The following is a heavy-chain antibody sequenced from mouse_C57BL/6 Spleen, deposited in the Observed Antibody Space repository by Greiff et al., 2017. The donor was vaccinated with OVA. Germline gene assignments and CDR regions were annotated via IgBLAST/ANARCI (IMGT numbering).Heavy chain of an antibody. V-gene: IGHV3-6*01. CDR3: ARHDGWAMDY. J-gene: IGHJ4*01. D-gene: IGHD2-3*01. CDR2: ISYDGSN. CDR1: GYSITSGYY. Sequence: EVQLQQSGPGLVKPSQSLSLTCSVTGYSITSGYYWNWIRQFPGNKLEWMGYISYDGSNNYNPSLKNRISITRDTSKNQFFLKLNSVTTEDTATYYCARHDGWAMDYWGQGTSVTVSS.